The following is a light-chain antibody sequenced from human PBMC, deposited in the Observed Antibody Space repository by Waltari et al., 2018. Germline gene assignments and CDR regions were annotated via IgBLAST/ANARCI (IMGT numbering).Light chain of an antibody. J-gene: IGKJ1*01. Sequence: DIQMTQSPSSLSASVGDRVTITCQASQDISNYLNWYQQKPGKAPKLLIYDASNLETGVPSRFSGSESGTDFTFTISSLQPEDIATYYCQQYDNLPYPWAFGQGTKVEIK. CDR1: QDISNY. CDR2: DAS. CDR3: QQYDNLPYPWA. V-gene: IGKV1-33*01.